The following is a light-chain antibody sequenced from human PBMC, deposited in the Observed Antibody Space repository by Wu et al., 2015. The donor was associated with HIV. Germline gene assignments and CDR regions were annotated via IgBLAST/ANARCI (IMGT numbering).Light chain of an antibody. CDR3: QLYGSSSWT. CDR2: GAS. J-gene: IGKJ1*01. CDR1: QSVNSNY. V-gene: IGKV3-20*01. Sequence: EMVLTQSPGTLSLSPGERVTLSCRASQSVNSNYLAWYQQKPGQAPRLLIYGASSRATGIPDRFGGSGSGTDFTLTISRLEPDDFAVYYCQLYGSSSWTFGRGTKVEIK.